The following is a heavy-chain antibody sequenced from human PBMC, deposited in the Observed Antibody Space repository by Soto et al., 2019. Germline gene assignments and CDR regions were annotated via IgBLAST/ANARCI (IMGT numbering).Heavy chain of an antibody. D-gene: IGHD4-4*01. CDR2: VNFDGGNT. Sequence: GSLRLSCEASGFTFSDFGMAWVRQIPGKGLEWVSTVNFDGGNTHYADSVQGRFTISRDNSKDTLYLQMGSLRAEDTAIYYCAKDAGNEDSLFDYWGQGTLVTVSS. V-gene: IGHV3-23*01. CDR1: GFTFSDFG. J-gene: IGHJ4*02. CDR3: AKDAGNEDSLFDY.